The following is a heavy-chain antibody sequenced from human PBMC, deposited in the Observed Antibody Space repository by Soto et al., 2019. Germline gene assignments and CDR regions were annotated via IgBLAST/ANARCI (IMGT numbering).Heavy chain of an antibody. J-gene: IGHJ3*02. CDR1: GGSISSGGYY. V-gene: IGHV4-31*03. CDR2: IYYSGST. CDR3: AGDRRVGATTYGAFGI. D-gene: IGHD1-26*01. Sequence: QVQLQESGPGLVKPSQTLSLTCTVSGGSISSGGYYWSWIRQHPGKGLEWIGYIYYSGSTYYNPSLKSRVTLSGDPSKNQFPPKLRPVAAADPAVDYWAGDRRVGATTYGAFGIWGQGTMVTVSS.